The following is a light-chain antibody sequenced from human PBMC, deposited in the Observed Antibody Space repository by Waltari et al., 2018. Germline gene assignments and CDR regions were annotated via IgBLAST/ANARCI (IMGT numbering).Light chain of an antibody. V-gene: IGLV2-14*03. CDR1: SPAVGAYDY. CDR2: DVN. CDR3: NSFTTSFTFV. Sequence: QSALAQPASVSGSPGQPITLSCTGTSPAVGAYDYVPCYQQHPGKAPRLRIYDVNHRPSGLPDRFSGSKSGNTASLSISGLQAEDEADYYCNSFTTSFTFVFGTGTKVTVL. J-gene: IGLJ1*01.